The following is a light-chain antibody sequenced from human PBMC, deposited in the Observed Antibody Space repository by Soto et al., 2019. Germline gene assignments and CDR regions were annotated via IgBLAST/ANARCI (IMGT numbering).Light chain of an antibody. J-gene: IGKJ1*01. CDR3: QQYGSSPRT. CDR2: GAS. CDR1: QSVSSSS. V-gene: IGKV3-20*01. Sequence: EIVLTQSPGTLSLSPGERATLSCRASQSVSSSSLAWYQQKPGQAPRLLIYGASTRATGIPDRFSGSGSGTDFTLTISRLEPEDVAVYYCQQYGSSPRTFGQGTTGDIK.